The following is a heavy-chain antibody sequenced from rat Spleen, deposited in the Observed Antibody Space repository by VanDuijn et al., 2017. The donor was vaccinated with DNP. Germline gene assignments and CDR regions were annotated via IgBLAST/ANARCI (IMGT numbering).Heavy chain of an antibody. Sequence: EVQLVESGGGLVQPGRSLKLSCAASGFTFSDYNMAWVRQAPKKGLEWVATISYDGSSTYYRDSVKGRFTISRDNAKSTLYLQMDSLRSEDTATYYCASYCSDIFDCWGQEVMVTVSS. CDR2: ISYDGSST. CDR3: ASYCSDIFDC. D-gene: IGHD1-2*01. J-gene: IGHJ2*01. CDR1: GFTFSDYN. V-gene: IGHV5-7*01.